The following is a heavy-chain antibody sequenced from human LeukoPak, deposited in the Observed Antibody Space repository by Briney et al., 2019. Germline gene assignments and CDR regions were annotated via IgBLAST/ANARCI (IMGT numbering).Heavy chain of an antibody. V-gene: IGHV4-39*01. J-gene: IGHJ4*02. Sequence: PSETLFLTCTVSGGSISTSSYYWGWIRQPPGKGLEWIGSMYYSGSPYYNPSLKSRVTTSVDTSKNQFSLKLTSVTAADTAVYYCARATATGSWGLFDYWSQGTLVTVSS. D-gene: IGHD1-1*01. CDR2: MYYSGSP. CDR1: GGSISTSSYY. CDR3: ARATATGSWGLFDY.